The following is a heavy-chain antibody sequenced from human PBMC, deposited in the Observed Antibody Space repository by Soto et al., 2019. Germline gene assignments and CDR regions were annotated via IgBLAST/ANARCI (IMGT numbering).Heavy chain of an antibody. CDR3: ARMVDYYYGMDV. Sequence: LRLSCAASGFTFSSYSMNWVRQAPGKGLEWVSSISSSSSYIYYADSVKGRFTISRDNAKNSLYLQMNSLRAEDTAVYYCARMVDYYYGMDVWGQGTTVTVSS. V-gene: IGHV3-21*01. CDR2: ISSSSSYI. D-gene: IGHD2-15*01. J-gene: IGHJ6*02. CDR1: GFTFSSYS.